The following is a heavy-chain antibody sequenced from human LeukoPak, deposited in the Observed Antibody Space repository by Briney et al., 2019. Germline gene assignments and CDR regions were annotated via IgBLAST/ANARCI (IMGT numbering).Heavy chain of an antibody. CDR3: AKAIHSSSSGVVDY. CDR1: GFIFSNYA. J-gene: IGHJ4*02. D-gene: IGHD6-6*01. CDR2: IRYDGSNK. Sequence: GGSLRLSCAASGFIFSNYAMHWVRQAPGKGLEWVTFIRYDGSNKYYAESVKGRFTISRDNSKKTLYLQMNSLRAEDTAVYYCAKAIHSSSSGVVDYWGQGTLVTVSS. V-gene: IGHV3-30*02.